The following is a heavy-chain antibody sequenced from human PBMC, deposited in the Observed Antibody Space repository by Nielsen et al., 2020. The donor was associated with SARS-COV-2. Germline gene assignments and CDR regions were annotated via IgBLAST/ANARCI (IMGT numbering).Heavy chain of an antibody. CDR2: ISYHGNNK. D-gene: IGHD1-26*01. Sequence: WIRQLPGKGLEWVAGISYHGNNKYHTDSVKGRFTISRENSKNTLYLQMNSLRAEDTALYYCVRDQESLVGASTGNGLDVWGQGTTVTVSS. J-gene: IGHJ6*02. V-gene: IGHV3-30-3*01. CDR3: VRDQESLVGASTGNGLDV.